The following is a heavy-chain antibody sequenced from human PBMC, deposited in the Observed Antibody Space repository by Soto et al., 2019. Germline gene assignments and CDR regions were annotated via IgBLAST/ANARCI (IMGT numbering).Heavy chain of an antibody. J-gene: IGHJ4*02. CDR2: IYTSGST. V-gene: IGHV4-4*07. CDR1: GGSISSYY. Sequence: KPSETLSLTCTVSGGSISSYYWSWIRQPAGKGLEWIGRIYTSGSTNYNPSLKSRVTMSVDTSKNQFSLKLSSVTAADTAVYYCASQGLAVAGTPVFDYWGQGTLVTVSS. CDR3: ASQGLAVAGTPVFDY. D-gene: IGHD6-19*01.